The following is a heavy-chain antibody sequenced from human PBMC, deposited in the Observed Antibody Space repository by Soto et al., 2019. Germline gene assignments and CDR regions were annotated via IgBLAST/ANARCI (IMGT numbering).Heavy chain of an antibody. CDR3: AIGPVVPSSSGWSHHPAWGVFDI. J-gene: IGHJ3*02. D-gene: IGHD6-13*01. CDR2: IWDDGRNK. CDR1: GFTFSNYG. V-gene: IGHV3-33*01. Sequence: QVQLMESGGGVVQPGRSLRLSCAASGFTFSNYGMHWVRQAPGKGLEWGAVIWDDGRNKYYADSVKGRFTISRDNSKNTLYLQMNGLRAEDTAMYHCAIGPVVPSSSGWSHHPAWGVFDIWGQGTMVTVSS.